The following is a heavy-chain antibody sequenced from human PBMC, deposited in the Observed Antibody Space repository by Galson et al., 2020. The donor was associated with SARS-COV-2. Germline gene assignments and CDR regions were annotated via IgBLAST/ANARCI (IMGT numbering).Heavy chain of an antibody. CDR1: GGSINYYI. V-gene: IGHV4-59*08. J-gene: IGHJ3*01. CDR2: INYNGGT. Sequence: SETLSFTCTVSGGSINYYIWNWIRQPPGKGLEWIGYINYNGGTNYSPSLDSRVTMSLDTSKNQFSLKLTSLTAADTAVYYCARRGVGSTKWAFTVWGQGTMVTVSS. D-gene: IGHD3-10*01. CDR3: ARRGVGSTKWAFTV.